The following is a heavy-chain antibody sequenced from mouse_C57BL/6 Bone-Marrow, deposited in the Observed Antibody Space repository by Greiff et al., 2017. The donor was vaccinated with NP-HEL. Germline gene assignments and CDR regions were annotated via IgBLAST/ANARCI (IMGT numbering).Heavy chain of an antibody. V-gene: IGHV2-4*01. CDR3: TKDGYNGGSCWYIDV. Sequence: VQLQESGPGLVQPSQSLSITCTVSGFSLTSYGVHWVRQPPGKGLEWLGVIWSGGSTDYNAAFISRLSITKDNSKSQVFFKMNSLKADDTAIYSCTKDGYNGGSCWYIDVWGTGTTVTVSS. J-gene: IGHJ1*03. CDR1: GFSLTSYG. CDR2: IWSGGST. D-gene: IGHD1-1*01.